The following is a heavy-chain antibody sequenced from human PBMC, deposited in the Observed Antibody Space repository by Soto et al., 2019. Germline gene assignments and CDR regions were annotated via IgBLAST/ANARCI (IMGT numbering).Heavy chain of an antibody. J-gene: IGHJ5*02. Sequence: PGGSLRLSCAASGFTFSSYSMNWVRQATGKGLEWVSSIVSSSSYIYYADSVKGRFTVSRDNAKNSLYLQMNSLRAEDTAVYYCARDRAARPSPNWFDPWGQGTLVTVSS. CDR3: ARDRAARPSPNWFDP. D-gene: IGHD6-6*01. CDR1: GFTFSSYS. CDR2: IVSSSSYI. V-gene: IGHV3-21*04.